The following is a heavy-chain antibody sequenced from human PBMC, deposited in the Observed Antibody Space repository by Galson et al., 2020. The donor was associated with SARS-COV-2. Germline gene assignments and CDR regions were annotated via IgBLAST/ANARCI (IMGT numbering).Heavy chain of an antibody. J-gene: IGHJ4*02. D-gene: IGHD6-19*01. CDR1: GGSISSGGYY. V-gene: IGHV4-31*03. CDR3: ARGMLHSSGWYPFDY. Sequence: SETLSLTCTVSGGSISSGGYYWSWIRQHPGKGLEWIGYIFYSGSTYYNPSLKSRVTISLDTSKNQFSLKLSSVTAADTAVYYCARGMLHSSGWYPFDYWGQGTLVTVSS. CDR2: IFYSGST.